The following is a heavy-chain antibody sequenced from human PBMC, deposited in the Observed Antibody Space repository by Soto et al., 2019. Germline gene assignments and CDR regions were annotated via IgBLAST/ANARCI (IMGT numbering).Heavy chain of an antibody. Sequence: EVQLLESGGGLVQPGGSLRLSCAASGFTFSSYAMSWVRQAPGKGLEWVSAISGSGGSTYYADSVKGRFAISRDNSKKTLYLQMNSLRAEDTAVYYCAKDRGSLLTSFDYWGQGTLVTVSS. CDR1: GFTFSSYA. CDR2: ISGSGGST. J-gene: IGHJ4*02. V-gene: IGHV3-23*01. CDR3: AKDRGSLLTSFDY. D-gene: IGHD1-26*01.